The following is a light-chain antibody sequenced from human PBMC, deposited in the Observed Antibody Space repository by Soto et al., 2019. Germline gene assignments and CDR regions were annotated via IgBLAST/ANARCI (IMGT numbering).Light chain of an antibody. Sequence: EIVLTQSPGTLSLSPGERATLSCRASQSFSSSYLAWYQQKPGQAPRLLIYGASSRATGIPDRFSGSGSGTDFTLTISCLEPEDFAVYYCQHYGSALVTFGAGTKVDVK. CDR3: QHYGSALVT. J-gene: IGKJ3*01. CDR1: QSFSSSY. V-gene: IGKV3-20*01. CDR2: GAS.